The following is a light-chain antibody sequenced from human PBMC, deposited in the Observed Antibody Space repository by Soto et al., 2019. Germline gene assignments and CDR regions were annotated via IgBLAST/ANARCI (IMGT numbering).Light chain of an antibody. J-gene: IGKJ2*01. CDR2: LAS. CDR1: QSLLYSSNNKTY. V-gene: IGKV4-1*01. Sequence: DIVMTQSPDFLAVPLGERATINCRSSQSLLYSSNNKTYLAWYQHRPGQSPKMLIFLASARESGVPDRFSGSGSETDFTLTISRLQAEDAAVYYCQQYYSDFFTFGQGTRLEIK. CDR3: QQYYSDFFT.